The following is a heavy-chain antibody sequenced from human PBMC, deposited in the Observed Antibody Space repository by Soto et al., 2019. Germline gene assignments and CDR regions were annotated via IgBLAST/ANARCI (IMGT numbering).Heavy chain of an antibody. D-gene: IGHD1-26*01. CDR2: IIPIFGTA. Sequence: GASVKVSCKASGGTFSSYAISWVRQAPGQGLEWMGGIIPIFGTANYAQKFQGRVTITADESTSTAYMELSSLRSEDTTVYYCAREWELLHFDYWGQGTLVTVSS. CDR1: GGTFSSYA. V-gene: IGHV1-69*13. CDR3: AREWELLHFDY. J-gene: IGHJ4*02.